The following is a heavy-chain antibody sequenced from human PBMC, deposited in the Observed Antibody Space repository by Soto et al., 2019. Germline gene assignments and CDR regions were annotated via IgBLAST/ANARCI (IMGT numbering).Heavy chain of an antibody. CDR3: AKDADYDFWSGYSYGMDV. CDR1: GFTFSSYG. CDR2: ISYDGSNK. V-gene: IGHV3-30*18. D-gene: IGHD3-3*01. J-gene: IGHJ6*02. Sequence: QVQLVESGGGVVQPGRSLRLSCAASGFTFSSYGMHWVRQAPGKGLEWVAVISYDGSNKYYADSVKGRFTISRDNSKNTLYLQMNSLRAEDTAVYYCAKDADYDFWSGYSYGMDVWGQGTTVNVSS.